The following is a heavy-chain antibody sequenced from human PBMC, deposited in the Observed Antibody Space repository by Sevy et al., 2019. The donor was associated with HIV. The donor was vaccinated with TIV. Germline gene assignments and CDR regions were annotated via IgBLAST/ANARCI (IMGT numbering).Heavy chain of an antibody. CDR2: IKQDGSEK. J-gene: IGHJ4*02. CDR3: ARETSMIEESEFGY. D-gene: IGHD3-22*01. CDR1: GFTFSSYW. V-gene: IGHV3-7*01. Sequence: GGSLRLSCAASGFTFSSYWMSWVRQAPGKGLEWVANIKQDGSEKYYVDSVKGRFTISRDNAKNSLYLQMNSLRAEDTAVYYCARETSMIEESEFGYWGQGTLVTVSS.